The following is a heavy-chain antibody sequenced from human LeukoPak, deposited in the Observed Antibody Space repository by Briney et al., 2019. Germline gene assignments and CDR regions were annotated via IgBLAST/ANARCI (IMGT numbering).Heavy chain of an antibody. CDR1: GYTFTGYY. CDR3: AREWELLSYYFDY. D-gene: IGHD1-26*01. J-gene: IGHJ4*02. V-gene: IGHV1-2*06. CDR2: INPNSGGT. Sequence: ASVKVPCKASGYTFTGYYMHWVRQAPGQGLEWMGRINPNSGGTNYAQKFQGRVTMTRDTSISTAYMELSRLRSDDTAVYYCAREWELLSYYFDYWGQGTLVTVSS.